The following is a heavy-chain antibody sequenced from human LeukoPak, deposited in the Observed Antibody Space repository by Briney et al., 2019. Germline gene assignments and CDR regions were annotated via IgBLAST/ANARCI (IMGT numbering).Heavy chain of an antibody. D-gene: IGHD6-19*01. CDR1: GFTFSSYG. Sequence: GGSLRLSCAASGFTFSSYGMHWVRQAPGKGLEWVAVISYDGSNKYYADSVKGRFTISRDNAKNSLYLQMNSLRAEDTAVYYCAGIAVAGTGAYYYYYYMDVWGKGTTVTVSS. J-gene: IGHJ6*03. V-gene: IGHV3-30*03. CDR3: AGIAVAGTGAYYYYYYMDV. CDR2: ISYDGSNK.